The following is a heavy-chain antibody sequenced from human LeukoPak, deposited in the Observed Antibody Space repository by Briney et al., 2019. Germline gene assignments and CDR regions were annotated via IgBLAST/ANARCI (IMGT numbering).Heavy chain of an antibody. J-gene: IGHJ4*02. CDR3: ARGGYSGYDLGIGFDY. V-gene: IGHV4-39*01. CDR2: IYDSGST. D-gene: IGHD5-12*01. Sequence: SETLSLTCTVSGGSISSSSYYWGWIRQRPGKGREWIVSIYDSGSTYYNPSLKSRVTISVDTSKNQFSLKLSSVTAADTAVYYCARGGYSGYDLGIGFDYWGQGTLVTVSS. CDR1: GGSISSSSYY.